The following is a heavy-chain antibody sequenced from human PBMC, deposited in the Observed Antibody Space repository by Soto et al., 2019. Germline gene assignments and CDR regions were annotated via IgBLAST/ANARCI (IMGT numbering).Heavy chain of an antibody. CDR3: ARAKITGPFDY. CDR1: GGSFSGYY. Sequence: QVQLQQWGAGLLKPSETLSLTCAVYGGSFSGYYWTWIRQPPGTGLEWIGEINHRGSTNYNPSLKRRVTVSVDTAKNQSSLKLTSVTAADTAVYCCARAKITGPFDYWGQGTLVTVSS. CDR2: INHRGST. D-gene: IGHD2-8*02. J-gene: IGHJ4*02. V-gene: IGHV4-34*01.